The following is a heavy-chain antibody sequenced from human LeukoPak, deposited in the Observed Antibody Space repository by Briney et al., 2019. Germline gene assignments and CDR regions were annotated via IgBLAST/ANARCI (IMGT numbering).Heavy chain of an antibody. V-gene: IGHV1-8*01. CDR2: MNPNSGNT. D-gene: IGHD3-10*01. CDR1: GYTFTSYD. J-gene: IGHJ5*02. CDR3: ARAVRGVMVHWFDP. Sequence: VSVKVSCKASGYTFTSYDINWVRQATGQGLEWMGWMNPNSGNTGYAQKFQGRVTMTRNTSISTAYMELSSLRSEDTAVYYCARAVRGVMVHWFDPWGQGTLVTVSS.